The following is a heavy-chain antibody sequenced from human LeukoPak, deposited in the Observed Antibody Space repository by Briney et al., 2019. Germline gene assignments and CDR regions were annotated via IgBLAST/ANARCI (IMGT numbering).Heavy chain of an antibody. Sequence: SVKVSCKASGGTFSSYAISWVRQAPGQGLEWMGRIIPILGIANYAQKFQGRVTITADKSTSTAYMELSSLRSEDTAVYYCASNSKPSVSRLRGFYYYMDVWGKGTTVTVSS. J-gene: IGHJ6*03. CDR2: IIPILGIA. D-gene: IGHD6-25*01. CDR3: ASNSKPSVSRLRGFYYYMDV. CDR1: GGTFSSYA. V-gene: IGHV1-69*04.